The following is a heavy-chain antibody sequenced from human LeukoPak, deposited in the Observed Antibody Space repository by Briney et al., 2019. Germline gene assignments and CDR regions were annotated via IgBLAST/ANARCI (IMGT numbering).Heavy chain of an antibody. CDR3: TRDGLEVLNY. Sequence: ASVSVSCKASGYTFTDHAMNWVRQAPGQGLEWMGWINTKTGNPTYAQAFRGRFVFSLDTSVSTTHLEINNLQVADTAVYYCTRDGLEVLNYWGQGTLVTVSS. J-gene: IGHJ1*01. CDR2: INTKTGNP. CDR1: GYTFTDHA. D-gene: IGHD1-7*01. V-gene: IGHV7-4-1*02.